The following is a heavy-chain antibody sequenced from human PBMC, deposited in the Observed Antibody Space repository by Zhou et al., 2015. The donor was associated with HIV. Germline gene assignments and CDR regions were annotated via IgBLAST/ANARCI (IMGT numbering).Heavy chain of an antibody. V-gene: IGHV1-18*01. Sequence: QVQLVQSGAEVKKPGASVKVSCKASGYTFTSYGISWVRQAPGQGLEWMGWISAYNGNTNYAQKLQGRVTMTTDTSTSTAYMELRSLRSEDTAVYYCARDRRSGSYYYYYGMDVWGQGTTVTVSS. CDR1: GYTFTSYG. CDR3: ARDRRSGSYYYYYGMDV. J-gene: IGHJ6*02. CDR2: ISAYNGNT. D-gene: IGHD1-26*01.